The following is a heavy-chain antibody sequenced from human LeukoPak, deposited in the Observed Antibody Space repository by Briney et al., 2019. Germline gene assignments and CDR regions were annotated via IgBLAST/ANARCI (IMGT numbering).Heavy chain of an antibody. CDR3: VTWKYDDD. Sequence: SGGSLRLSCAASGLTFSTSDMSWVRQAPEKGLEWVSCITGSGRSTYYADSVKGRFTISRDNSKNTLYLQMNSLRAEDTAIYYCVTWKYDDDWGQGTLVTVSS. D-gene: IGHD1-7*01. J-gene: IGHJ4*02. V-gene: IGHV3-23*01. CDR1: GLTFSTSD. CDR2: ITGSGRST.